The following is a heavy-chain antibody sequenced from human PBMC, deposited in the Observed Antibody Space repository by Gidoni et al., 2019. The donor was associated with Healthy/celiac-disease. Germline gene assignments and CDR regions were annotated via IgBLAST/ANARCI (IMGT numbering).Heavy chain of an antibody. Sequence: QVQLQQWCAGLFQPSETLSLPCAVYGGSFSGYYWSWIRQSPGKGLEWIGEINHSGSTNYNPSLKSRVTISVDTSKNQFSRKLSSVTAADTAVYYCARPVVPAASINWFDPWGQGTLVTVSS. V-gene: IGHV4-34*01. CDR3: ARPVVPAASINWFDP. D-gene: IGHD2-2*01. CDR1: GGSFSGYY. CDR2: INHSGST. J-gene: IGHJ5*02.